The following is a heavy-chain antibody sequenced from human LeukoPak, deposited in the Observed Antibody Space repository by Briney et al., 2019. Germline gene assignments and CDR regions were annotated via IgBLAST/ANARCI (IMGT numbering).Heavy chain of an antibody. CDR3: AREAGYCSGGSCYLPVFDY. V-gene: IGHV4-34*01. Sequence: PSETLSLTCAVYGGSFSGYYWSWIRQPPGKGLEWIGEINHSGSTNYNPSLKSRVTISVDTSKNQFSLKLSSVTAADTAVYYCAREAGYCSGGSCYLPVFDYWGQGTLVTVSS. CDR1: GGSFSGYY. J-gene: IGHJ4*02. CDR2: INHSGST. D-gene: IGHD2-15*01.